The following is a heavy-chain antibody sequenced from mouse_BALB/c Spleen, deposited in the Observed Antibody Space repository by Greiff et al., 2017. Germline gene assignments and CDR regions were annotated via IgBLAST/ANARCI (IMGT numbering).Heavy chain of an antibody. J-gene: IGHJ3*01. Sequence: EVQGVESGGGLVKPGGSLKLSCAASGFAFSSYDMSWVRQTPEKRLEWVAYISSGGGSTYYPDTVKGRFTISRDNAKNTLYLQMSSLKSEDTAMYYCARQDTYRYSWFAYWGQGTLVTVSA. CDR3: ARQDTYRYSWFAY. V-gene: IGHV5-12-1*01. D-gene: IGHD2-14*01. CDR2: ISSGGGST. CDR1: GFAFSSYD.